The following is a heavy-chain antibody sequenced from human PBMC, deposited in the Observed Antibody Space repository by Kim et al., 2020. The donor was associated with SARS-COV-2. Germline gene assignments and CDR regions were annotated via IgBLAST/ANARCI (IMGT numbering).Heavy chain of an antibody. J-gene: IGHJ5*02. D-gene: IGHD3-22*01. CDR2: IDPSDSYT. V-gene: IGHV5-10-1*01. CDR3: ARLLVGDYYDSRGNWFDP. Sequence: GESLKISCKGSGYSFTSYWISWVRQMPGKGLEWMGRIDPSDSYTNYSPSFQGHVTISAHKSISTAYLQWSSLKASDTAMYYCARLLVGDYYDSRGNWFDPWGQGTLVTVTS. CDR1: GYSFTSYW.